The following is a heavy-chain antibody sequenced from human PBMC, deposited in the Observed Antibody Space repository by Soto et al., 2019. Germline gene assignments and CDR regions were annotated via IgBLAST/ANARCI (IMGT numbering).Heavy chain of an antibody. CDR1: GGSISSGGYS. J-gene: IGHJ5*02. D-gene: IGHD2-21*02. CDR3: ARAKSHCGGDCYSDWFDP. V-gene: IGHV4-30-2*01. CDR2: IYHSGST. Sequence: LSLTCAVSGGSISSGGYSWSWIRQPPGKGLEWIGYIYHSGSTYYNPSLKSRVTISVDRSKNQFSLKLSSVTAADTAVYYCARAKSHCGGDCYSDWFDPWGQGTLVTVSS.